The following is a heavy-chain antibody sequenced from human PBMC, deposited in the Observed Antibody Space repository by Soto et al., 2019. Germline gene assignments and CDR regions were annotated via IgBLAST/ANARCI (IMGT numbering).Heavy chain of an antibody. CDR1: GFTFSNYA. V-gene: IGHV3-23*01. Sequence: GGSLRLSCAASGFTFSNYALSWVRQAPGKGLEWVSSISGSGDRTYYADSVKGRFTISRDSSKNTLYLQMNSLGVEDTALYYCAKGAASSIAVSPVSYYWGQGTLVTVSS. J-gene: IGHJ4*02. CDR2: ISGSGDRT. CDR3: AKGAASSIAVSPVSYY. D-gene: IGHD6-19*01.